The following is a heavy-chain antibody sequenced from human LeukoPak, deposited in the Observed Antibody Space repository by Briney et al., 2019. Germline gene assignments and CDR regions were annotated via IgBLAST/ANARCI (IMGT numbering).Heavy chain of an antibody. D-gene: IGHD1-14*01. V-gene: IGHV3-66*01. CDR2: IYSGGST. CDR1: GFTVSSNY. J-gene: IGHJ6*02. CDR3: ARFISTEDPPRTCYYCGMEV. Sequence: HPGGSLRLSCAASGFTVSSNYMSWVRQAPRKRLEWVSVIYSGGSTYYADSPTSSVTLSRDNSTNTMYLRMNTLRAEQTAACNTARFISTEDPPRTCYYCGMEVWGQGTTVTVSS.